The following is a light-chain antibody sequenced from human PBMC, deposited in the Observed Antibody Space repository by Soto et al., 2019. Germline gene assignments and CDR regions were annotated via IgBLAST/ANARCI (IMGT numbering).Light chain of an antibody. CDR1: QSVPRSY. V-gene: IGKV3-20*01. CDR2: GTS. CDR3: QQYGISIT. Sequence: IVLTQSPGTLSFSPGERATLSCRASQSVPRSYLAWYQQRPGQAPRLLIYGTSSRAAGIPDRFSGSGSGTDFTLTISRLEPEDFAVFYCQQYGISITFGQGTRLEIK. J-gene: IGKJ5*01.